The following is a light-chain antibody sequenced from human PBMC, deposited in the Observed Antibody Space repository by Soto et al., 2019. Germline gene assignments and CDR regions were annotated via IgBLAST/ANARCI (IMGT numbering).Light chain of an antibody. Sequence: DIQMTQSPSSLSASVGDRVPITCRASQTINNYLNWYQQKPGKAPKLLIYTASSLQSGVPSRFSGSRSGTDFTLTISSLQPDDFATYYCQQYNSYSPWTFGQGTKVDIK. CDR1: QTINNY. CDR3: QQYNSYSPWT. J-gene: IGKJ1*01. CDR2: TAS. V-gene: IGKV1-39*01.